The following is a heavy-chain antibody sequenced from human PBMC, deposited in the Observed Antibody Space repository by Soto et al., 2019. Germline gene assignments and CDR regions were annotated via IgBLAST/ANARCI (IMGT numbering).Heavy chain of an antibody. V-gene: IGHV4-34*12. CDR3: ARLGAGAYYDILTGYYYYYGMDV. J-gene: IGHJ6*02. D-gene: IGHD3-9*01. CDR1: GGSFSGYY. Sequence: SETLSLSCAVYGGSFSGYYWSWIRQPPGKGLEWIGEIIHSGSTNYNPSLKSRVTISVDTSKDQFSLKLSSVTAADTAVYYCARLGAGAYYDILTGYYYYYGMDVWGQGTTVTVSS. CDR2: IIHSGST.